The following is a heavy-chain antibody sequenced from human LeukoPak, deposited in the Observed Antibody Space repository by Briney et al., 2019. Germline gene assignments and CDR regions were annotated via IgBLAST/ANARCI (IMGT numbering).Heavy chain of an antibody. CDR3: ARAARPGFDY. V-gene: IGHV3-21*01. D-gene: IGHD6-6*01. Sequence: GGSLRLSCAASGFTFSSYSMNWVRQAPGKGLEWVSSISSSSSYIYYADSVKGRFTISRDNAKNSLYLQMNSLRAEDTAVYHCARAARPGFDYWGQGTLVTVSS. J-gene: IGHJ4*02. CDR1: GFTFSSYS. CDR2: ISSSSSYI.